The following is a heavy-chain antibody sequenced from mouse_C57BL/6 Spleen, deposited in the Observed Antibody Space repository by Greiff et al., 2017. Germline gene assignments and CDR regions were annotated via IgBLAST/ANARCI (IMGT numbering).Heavy chain of an antibody. CDR3: EIKDYDVYYFDY. D-gene: IGHD2-4*01. CDR1: GYSFTGYY. V-gene: IGHV1-42*01. J-gene: IGHJ2*01. Sequence: EVHLVESGPELVKPGASVTISCKASGYSFTGYYMNWVKQSPEKSLEWIGEINPSTGGTTYNQQFKAKATLTVDKSSSTAYMQLKSLTSEDSAVYYCEIKDYDVYYFDYWGQGTTLTVSS. CDR2: INPSTGGT.